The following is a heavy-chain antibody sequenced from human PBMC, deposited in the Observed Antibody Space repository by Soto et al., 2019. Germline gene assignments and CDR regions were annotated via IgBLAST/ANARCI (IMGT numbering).Heavy chain of an antibody. V-gene: IGHV4-30-4*08. CDR3: ARGGWENWFDP. D-gene: IGHD1-26*01. CDR1: GGSISSGCYY. CDR2: IYYIGST. J-gene: IGHJ5*02. Sequence: SETLSLTCTVSGGSISSGCYYWSWIRQHPGRGLEWIGYIYYIGSTYYNPSLKSRVTISVDTSKNQFSLKLSSVTAADTAVYYCARGGWENWFDPWGQGTLVTVCS.